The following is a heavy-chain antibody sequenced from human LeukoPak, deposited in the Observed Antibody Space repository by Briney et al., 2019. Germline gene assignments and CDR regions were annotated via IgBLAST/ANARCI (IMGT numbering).Heavy chain of an antibody. V-gene: IGHV3-53*01. J-gene: IGHJ4*02. CDR2: IYSGGST. CDR3: AREKRGYCSSTSCYRGLGYFDY. CDR1: GFTVSSNY. D-gene: IGHD2-2*01. Sequence: SGGSLRLSCAASGFTVSSNYMSWVRQAPGKGLEWVSVIYSGGSTYYADSVKGRFTISRDNSKNTLYLLMNSLRAEDTAVYYCAREKRGYCSSTSCYRGLGYFDYWGQGTLVTVSS.